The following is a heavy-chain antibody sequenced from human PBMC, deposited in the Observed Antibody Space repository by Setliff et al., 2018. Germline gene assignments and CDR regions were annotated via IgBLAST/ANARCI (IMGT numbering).Heavy chain of an antibody. CDR3: ARYPCRLPELAIYGSFDY. Sequence: PSETLSLTCTVSGGSFTPYYWSWIRQPPGKGLEWIGYVYYSGTAYYNPSLKSRVTVIVDTSKNQFSLRLSSVTAADTAVYYCARYPCRLPELAIYGSFDYWGQGALVTVSS. J-gene: IGHJ4*02. D-gene: IGHD3-10*01. V-gene: IGHV4-59*01. CDR1: GGSFTPYY. CDR2: VYYSGTA.